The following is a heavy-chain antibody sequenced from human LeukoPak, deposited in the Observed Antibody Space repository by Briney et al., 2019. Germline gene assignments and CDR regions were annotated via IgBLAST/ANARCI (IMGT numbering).Heavy chain of an antibody. V-gene: IGHV3-73*01. CDR3: TRPHYYDSRGVDY. D-gene: IGHD3-22*01. Sequence: PGGSLRFSCAASGFTFSGSAMHWVRQASGKGLEWVGRIRSKANSYATAYAASVKGRFTISRDDSKNTAYLQMNSLKTEDTAVYYCTRPHYYDSRGVDYWGQGTLVTVSS. CDR2: IRSKANSYAT. J-gene: IGHJ4*02. CDR1: GFTFSGSA.